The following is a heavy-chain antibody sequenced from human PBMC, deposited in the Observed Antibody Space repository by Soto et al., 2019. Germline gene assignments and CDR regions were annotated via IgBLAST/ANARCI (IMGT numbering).Heavy chain of an antibody. CDR3: ARVTNVLRYFDWLSHGMDV. D-gene: IGHD3-9*01. V-gene: IGHV1-46*03. CDR1: GYTFTSYY. J-gene: IGHJ6*02. CDR2: INPSGGST. Sequence: ASVKVSCKASGYTFTSYYMHWVRQAPGQGLEWMGIINPSGGSTSYAQKFQGRVTMTRDTSTSTVYMELSSLRSEDTAVYYCARVTNVLRYFDWLSHGMDVWGQGTTVTVSS.